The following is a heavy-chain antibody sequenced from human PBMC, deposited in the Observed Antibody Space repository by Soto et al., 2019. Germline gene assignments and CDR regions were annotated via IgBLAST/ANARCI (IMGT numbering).Heavy chain of an antibody. CDR1: GFSLSTNGAG. V-gene: IGHV2-5*02. D-gene: IGHD3-10*02. CDR3: AHSPRITMYDY. Sequence: SGPTLVNPTQTLTLTCTFSGFSLSTNGAGVSWSRQPPGKALEWLALIYGDDDKRYSPSLKSRLTITKDTSKNRVVLTMTNMDPVDTATYYCAHSPRITMYDYWGQGTLVTVS. CDR2: IYGDDDK. J-gene: IGHJ4*02.